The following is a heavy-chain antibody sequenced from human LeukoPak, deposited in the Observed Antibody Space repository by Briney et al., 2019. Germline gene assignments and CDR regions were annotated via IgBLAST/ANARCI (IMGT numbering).Heavy chain of an antibody. CDR2: IYWNDDK. CDR1: GSSLSTSGVG. D-gene: IGHD1-26*01. J-gene: IGHJ6*02. V-gene: IGHV2-5*01. CDR3: AHRRGADYGMDV. Sequence: SGPTLVKPTQTLTLTCTFSGSSLSTSGVGVGWIRQPPGKALEWLALIYWNDDKRYSPSLKSRLTITKDTSKNQVVLTMTNMDPVDTATYYCAHRRGADYGMDVWGQGTTVTVSS.